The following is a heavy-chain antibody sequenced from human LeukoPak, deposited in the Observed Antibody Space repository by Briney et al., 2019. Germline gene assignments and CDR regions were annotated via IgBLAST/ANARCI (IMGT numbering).Heavy chain of an antibody. V-gene: IGHV4-30-2*01. CDR2: IYHSGST. D-gene: IGHD3-10*01. Sequence: PSQTLSLTCAVSGGSISSGGYSWSWIRQPPGKGLEWIGYIYHSGSTYYNPSLKSRVTISVDRSKTQFSLKISSVTAADTAVYYCARGHYGSGSYYGMDVWGQGTTVTVSS. CDR1: GGSISSGGYS. CDR3: ARGHYGSGSYYGMDV. J-gene: IGHJ6*02.